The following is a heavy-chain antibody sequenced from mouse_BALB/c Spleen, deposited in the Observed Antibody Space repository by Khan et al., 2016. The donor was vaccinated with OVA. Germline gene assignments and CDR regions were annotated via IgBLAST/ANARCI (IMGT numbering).Heavy chain of an antibody. J-gene: IGHJ4*01. V-gene: IGHV8-12*01. Sequence: QVTLKEPGPGILQPSQTLSLTCSFSGFSLSTSGMGVNWLRQPSGKGLEWLAHIYWVDDKCYNPSLQSRLTLSKDASRTPVFLMITSVDTADTATYYCSRMDGNNYYAMDYWGQGTSVTVSA. CDR1: GFSLSTSGMG. CDR2: IYWVDDK. D-gene: IGHD2-1*01. CDR3: SRMDGNNYYAMDY.